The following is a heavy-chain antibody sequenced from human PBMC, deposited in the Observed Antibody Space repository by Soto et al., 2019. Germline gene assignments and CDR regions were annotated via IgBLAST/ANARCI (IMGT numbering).Heavy chain of an antibody. J-gene: IGHJ5*02. CDR2: LYSDGTGT. V-gene: IGHV3-74*01. D-gene: IGHD6-19*01. Sequence: EVQLVESGGGIVQPGGSLRLSCAASGFTFSSSWMNWVRQVPGKGLEWISRLYSDGTGTNYADSVKGRFTISRDNAKNTLYLQMNSLRVEDTAVYYCARVDSIAVGVPLDLWGQGVLVPVSS. CDR3: ARVDSIAVGVPLDL. CDR1: GFTFSSSW.